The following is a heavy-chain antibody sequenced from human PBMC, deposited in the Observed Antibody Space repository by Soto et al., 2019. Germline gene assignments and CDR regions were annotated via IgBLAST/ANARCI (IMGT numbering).Heavy chain of an antibody. CDR3: ANHMAARHFDY. CDR2: ISGSGGST. CDR1: GFTFSSYA. V-gene: IGHV3-23*01. D-gene: IGHD6-6*01. Sequence: GVLRLSCAASGFTFSSYAMSWVRQAPGKGLEWVSAISGSGGSTYYADSVEGRFTISRDNSKNTLYLQMNSLRAEDTAVYYCANHMAARHFDYWGQGTLVTVSS. J-gene: IGHJ4*02.